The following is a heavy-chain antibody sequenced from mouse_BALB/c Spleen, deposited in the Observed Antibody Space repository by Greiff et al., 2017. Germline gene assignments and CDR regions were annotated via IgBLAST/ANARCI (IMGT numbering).Heavy chain of an antibody. Sequence: DVHLVESGGDLVKPGGSLKLSCAASGFTFSSYGMSWVRQTPDKRLEWVATISSGGSYTYYPDSVKGRFTISRDNAKNTLYLQMSSLKSEDTAMYYCARHYAYAMDYWGQGTSVTVSS. D-gene: IGHD1-1*01. J-gene: IGHJ4*01. V-gene: IGHV5-6*01. CDR1: GFTFSSYG. CDR3: ARHYAYAMDY. CDR2: ISSGGSYT.